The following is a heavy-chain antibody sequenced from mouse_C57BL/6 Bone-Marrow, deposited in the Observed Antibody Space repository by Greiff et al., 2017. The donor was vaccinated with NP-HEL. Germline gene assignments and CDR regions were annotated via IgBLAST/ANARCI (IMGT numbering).Heavy chain of an antibody. CDR2: INPNNGGT. V-gene: IGHV1-26*01. CDR1: GYTFTDYY. D-gene: IGHD2-3*01. Sequence: EVQLQQSGPELVKPGASVKISCKASGYTFTDYYMNWVKQSHGKSLEWIGDINPNNGGTSYNQKFKGKATLTVDKSSSTAYMELRSLTSEDSAVYYCARGWVSYAMDYWGQGTSVTVSS. J-gene: IGHJ4*01. CDR3: ARGWVSYAMDY.